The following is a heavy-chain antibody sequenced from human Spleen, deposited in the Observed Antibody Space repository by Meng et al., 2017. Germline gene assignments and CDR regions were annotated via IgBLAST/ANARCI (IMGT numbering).Heavy chain of an antibody. CDR3: ARNSGGYGDYYYYGMDV. J-gene: IGHJ6*02. Sequence: SETLSLTCAVYGGSLSGSYWSWIRQPPGKGLEWIGEINHTGSTNYNPSVKSRVSISVDTSKNQFSLNLSSVTAADSAVYYCARNSGGYGDYYYYGMDVWGQGPTVTVSS. V-gene: IGHV4-34*01. CDR1: GGSLSGSY. CDR2: INHTGST. D-gene: IGHD4/OR15-4a*01.